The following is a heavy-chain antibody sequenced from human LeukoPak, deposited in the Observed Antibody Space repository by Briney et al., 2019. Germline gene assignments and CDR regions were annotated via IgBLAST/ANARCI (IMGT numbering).Heavy chain of an antibody. CDR2: IWSDGNNR. Sequence: GGSLRLSCAASGFSFRNYGMHWVRQATGKGLEWVSFIWSDGNNRFYADSVKGRFTISRDNSKNMLFLQMDTLRAEDTALYYCAKDPGASVSGFHMDVWGKGATVIVSS. V-gene: IGHV3-30*02. J-gene: IGHJ6*03. CDR3: AKDPGASVSGFHMDV. D-gene: IGHD2-8*02. CDR1: GFSFRNYG.